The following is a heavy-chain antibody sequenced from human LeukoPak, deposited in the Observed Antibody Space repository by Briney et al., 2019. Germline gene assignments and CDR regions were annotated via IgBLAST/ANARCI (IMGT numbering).Heavy chain of an antibody. Sequence: PSETLSLTCTVSGNSISSGDNYWSWIRQPPGKGLEWIGYIYHSGSTKYNPSLKSRVTISVDTSKEQFSLKLCSVTAADTAVYYCARDGYGGVDYWGQGTLVTVSS. J-gene: IGHJ4*02. V-gene: IGHV4-61*08. D-gene: IGHD3-10*01. CDR1: GNSISSGDNY. CDR2: IYHSGST. CDR3: ARDGYGGVDY.